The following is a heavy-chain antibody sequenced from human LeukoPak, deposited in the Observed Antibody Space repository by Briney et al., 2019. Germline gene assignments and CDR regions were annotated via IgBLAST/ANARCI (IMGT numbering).Heavy chain of an antibody. Sequence: GGTLRLSCAASGFTFSSYGMTWVRQAPGKGLEWVSYISSSGSTIYYADSVKGRFTISRDNAKNSLYLQMNSLRAEDTAVYYCAREGRYFGWLQRDYYYYMDVWGKGTTVTISS. V-gene: IGHV3-48*04. D-gene: IGHD3-9*01. J-gene: IGHJ6*03. CDR2: ISSSGSTI. CDR1: GFTFSSYG. CDR3: AREGRYFGWLQRDYYYYMDV.